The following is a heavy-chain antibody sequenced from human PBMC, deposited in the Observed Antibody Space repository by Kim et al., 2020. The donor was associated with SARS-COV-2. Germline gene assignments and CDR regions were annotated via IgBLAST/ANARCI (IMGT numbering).Heavy chain of an antibody. Sequence: PSLKSRVPISVDPSKNQFSLKLSSVTAADTAVYYCARGGSRRVVPAAQDYWGQGTLVTVSS. CDR3: ARGGSRRVVPAAQDY. J-gene: IGHJ4*02. D-gene: IGHD2-2*01. V-gene: IGHV4-34*01.